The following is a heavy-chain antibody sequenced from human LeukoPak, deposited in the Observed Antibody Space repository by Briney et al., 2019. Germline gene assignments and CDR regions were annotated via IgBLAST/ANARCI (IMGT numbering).Heavy chain of an antibody. CDR2: ISVYNGNT. Sequence: GASVKVSCKASGYTFTSYGISWVRQAPGQGLEWMGWISVYNGNTNYAQKLQGRVTMTTDTSTSTAYVELRSLRSDDTAIYYCARAVTMVNVWLDDIWGQGTMVTVSP. CDR1: GYTFTSYG. V-gene: IGHV1-18*01. CDR3: ARAVTMVNVWLDDI. J-gene: IGHJ3*02. D-gene: IGHD3-10*01.